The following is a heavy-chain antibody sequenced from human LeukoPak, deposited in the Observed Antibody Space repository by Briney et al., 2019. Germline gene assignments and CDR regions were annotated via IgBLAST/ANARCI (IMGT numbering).Heavy chain of an antibody. CDR3: AREDYYGGTWA. V-gene: IGHV4-30-4*08. D-gene: IGHD4-23*01. CDR2: IYYSGST. J-gene: IGHJ4*02. CDR1: GGSISSGDYY. Sequence: PSQTLSLTCTVSGGSISSGDYYWSWIRQPPGKGLEWIGYIYYSGSTYYNPSLKSRFTISVDTSKNQFSLRLSSVTAADTAVYYCAREDYYGGTWAGGQGTLVTVSS.